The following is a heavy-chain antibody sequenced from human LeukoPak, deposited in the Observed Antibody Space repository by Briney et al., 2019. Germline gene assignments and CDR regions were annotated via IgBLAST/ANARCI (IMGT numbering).Heavy chain of an antibody. CDR2: IRQDGSEK. CDR1: GFTFSNYW. CDR3: ARELLAVAGTKGYYYGMDV. Sequence: GGSLRLSCAASGFTFSNYWMNWVRQAPGKGLEWVANIRQDGSEKYYVDSVKGRFTISRDNAKNSLYLQMNSLRAEDTAVYYCARELLAVAGTKGYYYGMDVWGQGTTVTVSS. V-gene: IGHV3-7*03. D-gene: IGHD6-19*01. J-gene: IGHJ6*02.